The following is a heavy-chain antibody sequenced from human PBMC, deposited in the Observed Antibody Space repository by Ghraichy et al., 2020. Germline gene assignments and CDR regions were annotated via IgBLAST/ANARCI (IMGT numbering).Heavy chain of an antibody. CDR1: GFTFSSYA. CDR2: ISYDATTK. V-gene: IGHV3-30*18. CDR3: AKDRYSGHDPYDY. D-gene: IGHD5-12*01. J-gene: IGHJ4*02. Sequence: GGSLRLSCAASGFTFSSYAMHWVRQAPGKGLEWVALISYDATTKYSADSVKGRFTISSDNSKNTLYLQMNSLRAEDTAVYYCAKDRYSGHDPYDYWGQGTLVTVSS.